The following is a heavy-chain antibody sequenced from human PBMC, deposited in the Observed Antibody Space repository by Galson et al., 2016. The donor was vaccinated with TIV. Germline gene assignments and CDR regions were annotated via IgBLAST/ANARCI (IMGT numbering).Heavy chain of an antibody. V-gene: IGHV1-69*13. Sequence: SVKVSCKASGVTFSSYAISWVRQAPGQGLEWMGGLIPMFGITNYAQRFQGRVTITADGSTSPAYMELSSLRSEDTAVYYCARSNSYNFYYMAVWGQGTTVTVSS. CDR2: LIPMFGIT. CDR1: GVTFSSYA. CDR3: ARSNSYNFYYMAV. D-gene: IGHD2/OR15-2a*01. J-gene: IGHJ6*03.